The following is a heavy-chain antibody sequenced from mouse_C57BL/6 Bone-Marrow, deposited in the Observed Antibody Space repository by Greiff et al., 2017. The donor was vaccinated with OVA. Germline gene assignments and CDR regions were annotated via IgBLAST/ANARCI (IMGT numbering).Heavy chain of an antibody. CDR2: IYPSDSET. V-gene: IGHV1-61*01. CDR3: ARRLPYAMDY. CDR1: GYTFTSYW. Sequence: QVHVKQSGAELVRPGSSVKLSCKASGYTFTSYWMDWVKQRPGQGLEWIGNIYPSDSETHYNQKFKDKATLTVDKSSSTAYMQLSSLTSEDSAVYYCARRLPYAMDYWGQGTSVTVSS. J-gene: IGHJ4*01. D-gene: IGHD3-2*02.